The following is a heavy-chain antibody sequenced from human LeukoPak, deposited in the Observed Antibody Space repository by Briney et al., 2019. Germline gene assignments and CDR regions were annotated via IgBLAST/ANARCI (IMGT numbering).Heavy chain of an antibody. V-gene: IGHV1-69*05. CDR1: GGTFSSYA. CDR3: ARVGEYSSSWYHNWFDP. D-gene: IGHD6-13*01. CDR2: IIPIFGTA. J-gene: IGHJ5*02. Sequence: SVKVSCKASGGTFSSYAISWVRQAPGQGLEWMGGIIPIFGTANYAQKFQGRVTITTDESTSTAYMELSSLRSEDTAVYYCARVGEYSSSWYHNWFDPWSQGTLVTVSS.